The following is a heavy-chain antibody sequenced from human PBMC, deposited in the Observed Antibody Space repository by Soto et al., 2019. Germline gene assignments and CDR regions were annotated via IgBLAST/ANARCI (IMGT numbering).Heavy chain of an antibody. CDR1: GGTIRSPDR. J-gene: IGHJ5*02. CDR2: IFQSGSV. D-gene: IGHD6-19*01. CDR3: ARGRGRYSSGWSWFDP. Sequence: SETLSLTCGVSGGTIRSPDRWTWVRQSPGKGLEWIGEIFQSGSVNYTPSLESRVTISVDKSKNQFSLTLTSVTAADTAIYFCARGRGRYSSGWSWFDPWGQGILVTVSS. V-gene: IGHV4-4*02.